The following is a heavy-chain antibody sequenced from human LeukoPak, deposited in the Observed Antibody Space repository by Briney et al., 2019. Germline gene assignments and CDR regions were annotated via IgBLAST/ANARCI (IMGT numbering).Heavy chain of an antibody. CDR2: INIDVRST. CDR3: ARGSLSPYYYDSSGYPSRYGMDV. V-gene: IGHV3-74*01. Sequence: GGSLRLSCAASGFTFSSYWMHCVRQAPGKGLVWVSRINIDVRSTSYADSVKGRFTISRDNAKNTLYLQMNRQRAEDTDMYYCARGSLSPYYYDSSGYPSRYGMDVWGQGSTVTVSS. D-gene: IGHD3-22*01. CDR1: GFTFSSYW. J-gene: IGHJ6*01.